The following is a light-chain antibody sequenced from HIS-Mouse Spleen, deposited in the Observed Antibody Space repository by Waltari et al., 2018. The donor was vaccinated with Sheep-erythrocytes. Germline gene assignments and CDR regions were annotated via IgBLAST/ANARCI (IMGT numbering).Light chain of an antibody. J-gene: IGLJ3*02. CDR1: SSNIGSKY. V-gene: IGLV1-47*01. CDR2: RNN. CDR3: AAWDDSLSGNWV. Sequence: QSVLTQPPSASGTPGQRVTISCSGSSSNIGSKYVYWYQQLPGTAPKLLIYRNNQRPSGVPDRFSGSKSGTSASLAISGLRSEDEADYYCAAWDDSLSGNWVFGGGTKLTVL.